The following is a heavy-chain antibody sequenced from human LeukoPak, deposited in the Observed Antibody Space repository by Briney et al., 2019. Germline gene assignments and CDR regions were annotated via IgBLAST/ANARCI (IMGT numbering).Heavy chain of an antibody. J-gene: IGHJ4*02. CDR2: INPNSGGT. D-gene: IGHD3-10*01. CDR1: GYTFTGYY. CDR3: ARDLEGYYYASGNYPQ. Sequence: ASVKGSCKASGYTFTGYYIHWVRQAPGQGLEWMGLINPNSGGTDYAQKFQGRVTMTRDTSISTAYMELSSLRSDDTAVYYCARDLEGYYYASGNYPQGGQGTLVTVSS. V-gene: IGHV1-2*02.